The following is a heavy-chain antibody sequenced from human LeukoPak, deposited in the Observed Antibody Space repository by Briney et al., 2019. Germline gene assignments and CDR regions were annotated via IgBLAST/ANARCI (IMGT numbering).Heavy chain of an antibody. Sequence: SETLSLTCTISGGSVSDYYWSWIRQSPGKGLEWIGYIYYTGSTTYNPSLKSRVTISVDTSKNQFSLKLSSVTAADTAVYYCARERGEFDYRGQGTLVTVSS. J-gene: IGHJ4*02. CDR2: IYYTGST. D-gene: IGHD5-12*01. V-gene: IGHV4-59*02. CDR1: GGSVSDYY. CDR3: ARERGEFDY.